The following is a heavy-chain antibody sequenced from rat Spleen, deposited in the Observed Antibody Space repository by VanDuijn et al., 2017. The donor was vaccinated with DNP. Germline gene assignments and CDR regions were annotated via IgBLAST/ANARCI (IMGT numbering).Heavy chain of an antibody. V-gene: IGHV5-20*01. CDR3: TTGAGSP. CDR1: GFTFSDYY. CDR2: ISYDGGST. D-gene: IGHD1-4*01. J-gene: IGHJ4*01. Sequence: EVQLVEFGGGLVQPGRSLKLSCAASGFTFSDYYMAWVRQAPTKGLEWVAYISYDGGSTYYGDSVKGRFTISRDNAKSTLYLQMNSLRSEDTATYYCTTGAGSPWGQGTSVIVSS.